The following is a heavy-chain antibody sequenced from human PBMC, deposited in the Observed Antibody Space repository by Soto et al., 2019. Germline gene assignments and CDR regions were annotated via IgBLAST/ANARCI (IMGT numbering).Heavy chain of an antibody. J-gene: IGHJ5*02. CDR2: IYYSGST. V-gene: IGHV4-59*01. D-gene: IGHD3-9*01. CDR3: ARVTDSVWLFRHLSGWFDP. Sequence: TSETLSLTCTVSGGSIGSYCWSWIRQPPGKGLEWIGYIYYSGSTNYNPSLKSRVTISVDTSKNQFSLKLSSVTAADTAVYYCARVTDSVWLFRHLSGWFDPWGQGTLVTVSS. CDR1: GGSIGSYC.